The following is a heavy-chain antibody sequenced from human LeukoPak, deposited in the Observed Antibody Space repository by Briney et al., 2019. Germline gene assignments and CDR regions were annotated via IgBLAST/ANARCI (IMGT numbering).Heavy chain of an antibody. J-gene: IGHJ4*02. V-gene: IGHV4-61*02. Sequence: KPSETLSLTCTVSGGSISSGSYYWSWIRQPAGKGLEWIGRIYTSGSTNYNPSLKSRVTISVDTSKNQFSLKLSSVTAADTAVYYCARDGWNYYDSSGYSLIWGQGTLVTVSS. CDR2: IYTSGST. CDR1: GGSISSGSYY. D-gene: IGHD3-22*01. CDR3: ARDGWNYYDSSGYSLI.